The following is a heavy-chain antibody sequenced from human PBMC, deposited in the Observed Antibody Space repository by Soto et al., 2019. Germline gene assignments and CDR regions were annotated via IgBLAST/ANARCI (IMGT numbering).Heavy chain of an antibody. Sequence: APVKVSCKVSGYTLTELSMHWVRQAPGKGLEWMGGFDPEDGETIYAQKFQGRVTMTEDTSTDTAYMELSSLRSEDTAVYYCATGLRAAAVNSPNLDPWGQGTLVTVSS. CDR2: FDPEDGET. CDR1: GYTLTELS. V-gene: IGHV1-24*01. D-gene: IGHD6-13*01. CDR3: ATGLRAAAVNSPNLDP. J-gene: IGHJ5*02.